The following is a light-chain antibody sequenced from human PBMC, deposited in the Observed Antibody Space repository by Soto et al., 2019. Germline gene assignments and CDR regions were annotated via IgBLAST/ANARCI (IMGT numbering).Light chain of an antibody. CDR3: QQYNNWPLT. J-gene: IGKJ4*01. CDR2: DAS. CDR1: QSVDKD. Sequence: EIVMTQSPATLSVAPGDRATLSCRASQSVDKDLAWYQQKPGQPPRLLIYDASTRATGIPARFSGSQSGTEFTLTISSLLSEDFAVYSCQQYNNWPLTFGGGTKVDIK. V-gene: IGKV3D-15*01.